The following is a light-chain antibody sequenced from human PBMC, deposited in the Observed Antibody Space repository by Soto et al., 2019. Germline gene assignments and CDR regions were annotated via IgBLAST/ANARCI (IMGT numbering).Light chain of an antibody. CDR3: QQYGSSPIT. CDR2: DAS. Sequence: VLTQSPGTLSLSPGERATLSCRASQSVSSNYLAWFQQKPGQAPSLLISDASGRATGIPDRFSGSGSETDFSLTINRLEPEDFAVYFCQQYGSSPITFGQGTRLEIK. J-gene: IGKJ5*01. CDR1: QSVSSNY. V-gene: IGKV3-20*01.